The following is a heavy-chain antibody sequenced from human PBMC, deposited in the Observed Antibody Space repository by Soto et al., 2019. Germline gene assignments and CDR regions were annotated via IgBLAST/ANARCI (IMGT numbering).Heavy chain of an antibody. J-gene: IGHJ4*02. CDR1: GFTFSRYG. D-gene: IGHD3-10*01. CDR2: ISYDGNNE. V-gene: IGHV3-30*18. CDR3: AKLVVLWFGESSDKGDY. Sequence: QVQLVESGGGVVQPGRSLRLSCAASGFTFSRYGMHWVRQAPGKGLEWVAVISYDGNNEFYDDSVKGRFTISRDNSKNTLYLQMNSLRAEDTAVYYCAKLVVLWFGESSDKGDYWGQGTLVTVST.